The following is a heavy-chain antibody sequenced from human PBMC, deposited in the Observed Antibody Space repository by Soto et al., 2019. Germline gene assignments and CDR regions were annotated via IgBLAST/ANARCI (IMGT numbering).Heavy chain of an antibody. V-gene: IGHV3-33*01. CDR1: GFTFSSYG. J-gene: IGHJ6*02. CDR3: AREDGVVISYYYYGMDV. D-gene: IGHD3-3*01. CDR2: IWYDGSNK. Sequence: TGGSLRLSCAASGFTFSSYGMHWVRQAPGKGLEWVAVIWYDGSNKYYADSVKGRFTISRDNSKNTLYLQMNSLRAEDTAVYYCAREDGVVISYYYYGMDVWGQGTTVTDSS.